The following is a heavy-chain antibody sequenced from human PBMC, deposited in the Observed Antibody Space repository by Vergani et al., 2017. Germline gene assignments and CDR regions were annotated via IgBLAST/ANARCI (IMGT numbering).Heavy chain of an antibody. Sequence: QVQLQESGPGLVKPSETLSLTCTVSNDSVSNTFYYWGWIRQTPGKGLEWIGSIYYSASTYYNPSLESRVTISVDTSKNQFSLNLSSVTAADTAVYYCARHGYGDNEGWFDPWGQGTLVTVSS. CDR2: IYYSAST. V-gene: IGHV4-39*01. D-gene: IGHD4-17*01. CDR3: ARHGYGDNEGWFDP. J-gene: IGHJ5*02. CDR1: NDSVSNTFYY.